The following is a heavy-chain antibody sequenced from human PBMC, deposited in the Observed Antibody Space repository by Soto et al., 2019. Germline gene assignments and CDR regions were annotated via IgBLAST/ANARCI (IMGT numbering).Heavy chain of an antibody. Sequence: PGGSLRLSFAASGFTFSSFAMHWVPQAPGKGLGYVSAISSNGGSTYYANSVKGRFTISRDNSKNTLYLQMGSLRAEDMAVYYCARGRRVTGHMVRRAHDYYYYYMDVWGKGT. V-gene: IGHV3-64*01. CDR2: ISSNGGST. D-gene: IGHD3-10*01. J-gene: IGHJ6*03. CDR1: GFTFSSFA. CDR3: ARGRRVTGHMVRRAHDYYYYYMDV.